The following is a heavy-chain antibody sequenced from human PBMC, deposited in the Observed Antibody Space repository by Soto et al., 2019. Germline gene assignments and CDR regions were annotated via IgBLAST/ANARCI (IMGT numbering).Heavy chain of an antibody. D-gene: IGHD6-13*01. V-gene: IGHV2-70*04. CDR3: ARSIVAAGNRWFDP. Sequence: SGPTLVNPTQTLTLTCTVSGFSLSTSGMRVSWIRQPPGKALEWLARIDWDDDKLYSTSLKTRLTISKDTSKNQVVLTMTNMDPVVTATYYCARSIVAAGNRWFDPWGQGTLVTVSS. CDR2: IDWDDDK. J-gene: IGHJ5*02. CDR1: GFSLSTSGMR.